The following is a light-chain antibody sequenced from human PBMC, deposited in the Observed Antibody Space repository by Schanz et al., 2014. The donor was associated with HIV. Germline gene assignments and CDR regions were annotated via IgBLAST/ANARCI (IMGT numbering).Light chain of an antibody. CDR1: QGISSY. CDR3: QQLASYPLT. CDR2: AAS. J-gene: IGKJ4*01. V-gene: IGKV1-9*01. Sequence: IQLTQSPSSLSASVGDRVTITCRASQGISSYLAWNQQKSEKPPKVLIYAASTLQSGVPSRFSGSGSGTDFTLTISSLQPEDFATYYCQQLASYPLTFGGGTKVEIK.